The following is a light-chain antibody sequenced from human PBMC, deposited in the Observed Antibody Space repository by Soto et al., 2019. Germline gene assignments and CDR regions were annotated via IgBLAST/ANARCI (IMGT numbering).Light chain of an antibody. Sequence: QSVLTQPPSVSGAPGQRVTISCTGSSSNIGAGYDVHWYQQLPGTAPKLLIYGNSNRPSGVPDRFSGSKSGTSASLAITGLQAEDEADYYCQSYDSSLSRFLYVFGTGTKVTVL. CDR1: SSNIGAGYD. CDR2: GNS. V-gene: IGLV1-40*01. CDR3: QSYDSSLSRFLYV. J-gene: IGLJ1*01.